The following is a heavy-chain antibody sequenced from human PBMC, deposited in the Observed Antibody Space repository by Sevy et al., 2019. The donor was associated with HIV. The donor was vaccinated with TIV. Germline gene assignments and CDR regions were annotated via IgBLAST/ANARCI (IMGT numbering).Heavy chain of an antibody. CDR1: GFTFSPYW. CDR2: IKSDGSDK. V-gene: IGHV3-7*03. CDR3: AREGCTKPHDY. D-gene: IGHD2-8*01. Sequence: GGSLRLSCAASGFTFSPYWMNWVRQAPGKGLEWVANIKSDGSDKHYVDSVEGRFTISRDNAKNSLYLQMNNLRAEDTAVYYCAREGCTKPHDYWGQGTLVTVSS. J-gene: IGHJ4*02.